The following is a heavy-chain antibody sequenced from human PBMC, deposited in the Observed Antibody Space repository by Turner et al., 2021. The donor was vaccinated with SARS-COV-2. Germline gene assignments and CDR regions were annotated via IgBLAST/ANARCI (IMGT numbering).Heavy chain of an antibody. CDR2: ISSSSSYI. V-gene: IGHV3-21*01. Sequence: VQLVESGGGVVQPGRSLRLSCAASGFTLSSYSMNWVRQAPGKGLEWVSSISSSSSYIYYADSVKGRFTISRDNAKNSLYLQLNSLRAEDTAVYYCATIAAAGPDFYYYYGMDVWGQGTTVTVSS. CDR1: GFTLSSYS. J-gene: IGHJ6*02. D-gene: IGHD6-13*01. CDR3: ATIAAAGPDFYYYYGMDV.